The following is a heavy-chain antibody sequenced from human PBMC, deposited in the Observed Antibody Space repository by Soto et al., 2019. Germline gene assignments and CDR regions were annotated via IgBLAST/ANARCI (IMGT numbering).Heavy chain of an antibody. D-gene: IGHD4-4*01. CDR1: GYTFTSYA. J-gene: IGHJ6*03. V-gene: IGHV1-3*01. Sequence: ASVKVSCKASGYTFTSYAMHWVRQAPGQRLEWMGWINAGNGNTKYSQKFQGRVTITRDTSASTAYMELSSLRSEDTAVYYCARDYSNYVTPEDYYYYYYMDVCGKGTTVTVSS. CDR2: INAGNGNT. CDR3: ARDYSNYVTPEDYYYYYYMDV.